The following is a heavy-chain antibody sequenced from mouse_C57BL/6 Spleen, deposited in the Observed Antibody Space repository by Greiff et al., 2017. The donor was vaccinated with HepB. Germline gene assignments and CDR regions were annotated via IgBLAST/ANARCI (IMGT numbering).Heavy chain of an antibody. CDR3: ARMGTTVVAR. Sequence: VQLQQSGPELVKPGASVKISCKASGYTFTDYYMNWVKQSHGKSLEWIGDINPNNGGTSYNQKFKGKATLTVHKSSSTAYMELRSLTSEDSAVYYCARMGTTVVARWGQGTLVTVSA. V-gene: IGHV1-26*01. CDR2: INPNNGGT. J-gene: IGHJ3*01. CDR1: GYTFTDYY. D-gene: IGHD1-1*01.